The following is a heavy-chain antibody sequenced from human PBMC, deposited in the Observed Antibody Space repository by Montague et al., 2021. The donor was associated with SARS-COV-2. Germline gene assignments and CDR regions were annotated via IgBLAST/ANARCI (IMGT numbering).Heavy chain of an antibody. Sequence: SLRLSCAAYGFTVSSNYVSWVRQAPGKGLEWVSVIYSGGSTYYADSVKGRFTISRDNSKNTLYLQMNSLRAEDTAVYYCARDQRRYGSGSYYGPHYYYYGMDVWGQGTTVTVSS. CDR3: ARDQRRYGSGSYYGPHYYYYGMDV. V-gene: IGHV3-66*02. J-gene: IGHJ6*02. CDR1: GFTVSSNY. CDR2: IYSGGST. D-gene: IGHD3-10*01.